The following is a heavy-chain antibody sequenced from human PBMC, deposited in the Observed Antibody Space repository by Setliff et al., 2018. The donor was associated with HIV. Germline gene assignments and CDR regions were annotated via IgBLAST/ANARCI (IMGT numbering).Heavy chain of an antibody. Sequence: SETLSLTCTVSGDSIISGDYYWSWIRQSPGKGLEWIGHIHYKGNIDYNASLKSRLAISSDTSKNQFSLNLSSVIAADTAIYFWARFTVVVVGAGEPSWFDPWGQGILVTVAS. CDR1: GDSIISGDYY. J-gene: IGHJ5*02. CDR3: ARFTVVVVGAGEPSWFDP. D-gene: IGHD2-15*01. CDR2: IHYKGNI. V-gene: IGHV4-30-4*08.